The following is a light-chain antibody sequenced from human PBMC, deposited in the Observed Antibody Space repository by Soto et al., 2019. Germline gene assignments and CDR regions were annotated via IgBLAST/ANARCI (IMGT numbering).Light chain of an antibody. V-gene: IGKV3-20*01. CDR2: GAS. CDR3: QQYGSSPRT. J-gene: IGKJ1*01. Sequence: EIVLTQSPGTLSLSPGERATLSCRASQSVSSSHLAWYQQKPGQAPRLLIFGASSRATGITDRFGGSGSGTDFTLTISALETEDFAVYFCQQYGSSPRTFGQGTKVEIK. CDR1: QSVSSSH.